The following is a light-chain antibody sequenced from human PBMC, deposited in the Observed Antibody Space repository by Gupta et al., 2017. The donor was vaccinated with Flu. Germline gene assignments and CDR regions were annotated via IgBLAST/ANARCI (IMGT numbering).Light chain of an antibody. J-gene: IGKJ1*01. Sequence: PASLSATVRDRVTISCRASENIGDYLSWYQQRPGRAPKLLIYSASTFQTGVPSRFRRRRSGTDFTLTITRLQPEDFATYFFRQSYMTPRTFGQGTRLEIK. CDR2: SAS. CDR3: RQSYMTPRT. V-gene: IGKV1-39*01. CDR1: ENIGDY.